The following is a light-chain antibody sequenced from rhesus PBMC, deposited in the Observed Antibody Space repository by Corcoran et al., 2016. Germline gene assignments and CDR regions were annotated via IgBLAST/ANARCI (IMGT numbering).Light chain of an antibody. CDR2: YAN. J-gene: IGKJ1*01. CDR3: QQGNSNPRT. CDR1: QGISSY. Sequence: DIQMSQSPSSLSASVGDRVTITCRASQGISSYLNWYQQKPGKAPKLLIYYANSLASGVPSRFSGGGSGTGFTLTISSLRPKDFATYYSQQGNSNPRTFGQGKKVEIK. V-gene: IGKV1-32*02.